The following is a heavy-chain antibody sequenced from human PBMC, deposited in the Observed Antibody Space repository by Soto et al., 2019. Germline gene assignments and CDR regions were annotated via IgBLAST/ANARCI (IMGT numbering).Heavy chain of an antibody. CDR2: IKQDGSEK. V-gene: IGHV3-7*01. D-gene: IGHD3-10*01. Sequence: GGSLRLSCAASGFTFSSYWMSWVRQAPGKGLEWVANIKQDGSEKYYVDSVKGRFTISRDNAKNSLYLQMNSLRAEDTAVYYCARDRGRYYGSGSYYNYWGQGTLVTVSS. CDR1: GFTFSSYW. CDR3: ARDRGRYYGSGSYYNY. J-gene: IGHJ4*02.